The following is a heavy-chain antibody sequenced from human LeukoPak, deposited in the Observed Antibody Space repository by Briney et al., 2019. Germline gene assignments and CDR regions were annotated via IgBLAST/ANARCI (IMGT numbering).Heavy chain of an antibody. V-gene: IGHV4-30-2*01. CDR2: IYHSGST. Sequence: SQTLSLTCAVSGGSISSGGYSWSWIRQPPGKGLEWIGYIYHSGSTYYNPSLKSRATISVDRSKNQFSLKLSSVTAADTAVYYCARAAITIFGVVIMPDAFDIWGQGTMVTVSS. CDR1: GGSISSGGYS. CDR3: ARAAITIFGVVIMPDAFDI. J-gene: IGHJ3*02. D-gene: IGHD3-3*01.